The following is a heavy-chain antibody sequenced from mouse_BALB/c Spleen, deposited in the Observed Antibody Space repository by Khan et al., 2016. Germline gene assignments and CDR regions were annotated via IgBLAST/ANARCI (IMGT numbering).Heavy chain of an antibody. V-gene: IGHV14-3*02. CDR3: PQNYDGYYGFAY. CDR2: IDPAHGTT. D-gene: IGHD2-3*01. J-gene: IGHJ3*01. Sequence: VQLKQSGAELVKPGASVKLSCTASGLNIKDTYMHWVKQRPEQGLEWIGRIDPAHGTTQYDPKVQGKATITADTSSNTAYLQLRCLNSEDTVGYYCPQNYDGYYGFAYWGQGTLVTVSA. CDR1: GLNIKDTY.